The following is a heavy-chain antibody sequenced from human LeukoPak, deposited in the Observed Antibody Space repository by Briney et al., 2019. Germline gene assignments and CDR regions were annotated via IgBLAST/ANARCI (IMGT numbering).Heavy chain of an antibody. CDR2: INHSGST. Sequence: SETLSLTCAVYGGSSSGYYWSWIRQPPGKGLEWIGEINHSGSTNYNPSLKSRVTISVDTSKNQFSLKLSSVTAVDTAVYYCARGRRYTKDWGQGTLVTVSS. V-gene: IGHV4-34*01. D-gene: IGHD1-14*01. CDR3: ARGRRYTKD. CDR1: GGSSSGYY. J-gene: IGHJ4*02.